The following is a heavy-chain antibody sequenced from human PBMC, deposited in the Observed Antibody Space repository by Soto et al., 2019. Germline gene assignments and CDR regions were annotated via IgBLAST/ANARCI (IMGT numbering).Heavy chain of an antibody. CDR2: ISVRGGST. CDR3: AKGGSYGDQYYYYGMDV. CDR1: GFTFSSYA. J-gene: IGHJ6*02. Sequence: PGGSLRLSFAASGFTFSSYAIGWGRQGPGKGRGGGSAISVRGGSTYYAGSLKGRFTISRDNSKNTLYRKRNSRRAGETAGYYCAKGGSYGDQYYYYGMDVWGQGTLVTVSS. V-gene: IGHV3-23*01. D-gene: IGHD4-17*01.